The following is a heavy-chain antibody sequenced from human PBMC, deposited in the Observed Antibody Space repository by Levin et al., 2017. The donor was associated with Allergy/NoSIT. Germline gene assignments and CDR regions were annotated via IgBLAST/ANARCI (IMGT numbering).Heavy chain of an antibody. CDR3: ATEEPVGTGKKWFDP. V-gene: IGHV1-24*01. CDR2: FDPEDGET. D-gene: IGHD1-1*01. CDR1: GYTLTELS. J-gene: IGHJ5*02. Sequence: AASVKVSCKVSGYTLTELSMHWVRQAPGKGLEWMGGFDPEDGETIYAQKFQGRVTMTEDTSTDTAYMELSSLRSEDTAVYYCATEEPVGTGKKWFDPWGQGTLVTVSS.